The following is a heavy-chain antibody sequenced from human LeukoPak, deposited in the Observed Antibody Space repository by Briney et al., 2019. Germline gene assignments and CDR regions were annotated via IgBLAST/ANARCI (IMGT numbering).Heavy chain of an antibody. V-gene: IGHV1-18*04. CDR1: GYTFTGYG. D-gene: IGHD6-19*01. CDR2: ISAYNGNT. CDR3: ARDRSSGWSEIIDY. Sequence: ASVKVSCKASGYTFTGYGISWVRQAPGQGLEWMGWISAYNGNTNYAQKLQGRVTMTTDTSTSTAYMELRSLRSDDTAVYYCARDRSSGWSEIIDYWGQGTLVTVSS. J-gene: IGHJ4*02.